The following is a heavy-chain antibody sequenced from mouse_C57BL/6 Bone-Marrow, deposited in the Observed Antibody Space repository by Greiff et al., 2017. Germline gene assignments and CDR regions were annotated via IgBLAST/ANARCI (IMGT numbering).Heavy chain of an antibody. CDR3: AREGVMVPYYFDY. Sequence: VKLMESGAELVMPGASVKLSCKASGYTFTSYWMHWVKQRPGQGLEWIGEIDPSDSYPNYNQKFKGKSTLTVDKSSSTAYMQLSSLTSEDSAVYYCAREGVMVPYYFDYWGQGTTLTVSS. CDR1: GYTFTSYW. V-gene: IGHV1-69*01. D-gene: IGHD2-2*01. CDR2: IDPSDSYP. J-gene: IGHJ2*01.